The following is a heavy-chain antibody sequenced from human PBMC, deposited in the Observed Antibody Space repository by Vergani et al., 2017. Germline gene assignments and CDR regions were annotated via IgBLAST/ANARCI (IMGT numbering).Heavy chain of an antibody. V-gene: IGHV3-15*07. CDR2: IKSTFDRGTT. Sequence: EVQLVESGGGIVKPGGSLRLSCVASGFSFRNAWMNWVPRTPGKGLEWVGRIKSTFDRGTTDYAAAVKGRFTISRDASKNTLFLQMNGLKTEDIGVYYCTTDPRYCGDGSCYLLRHHHYYGMDVWGQGTTVTVSS. CDR1: GFSFRNAW. D-gene: IGHD2-21*01. CDR3: TTDPRYCGDGSCYLLRHHHYYGMDV. J-gene: IGHJ6*02.